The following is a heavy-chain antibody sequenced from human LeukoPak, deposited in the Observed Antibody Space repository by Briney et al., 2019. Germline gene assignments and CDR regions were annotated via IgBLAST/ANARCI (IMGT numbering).Heavy chain of an antibody. Sequence: SETLSLTCTVSGGSISRYYWSWIRQPPGKGLEWIGYIYYSGSTNYNPSLKSRVTISVDTSKNQFSLKLSSVTAADTAVYYCARRRDYGDYWFDPWGQGTLVTVSS. CDR3: ARRRDYGDYWFDP. CDR2: IYYSGST. J-gene: IGHJ5*02. D-gene: IGHD4-17*01. V-gene: IGHV4-59*08. CDR1: GGSISRYY.